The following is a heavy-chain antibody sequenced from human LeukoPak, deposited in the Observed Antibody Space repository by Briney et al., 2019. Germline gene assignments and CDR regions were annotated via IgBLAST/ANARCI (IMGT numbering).Heavy chain of an antibody. D-gene: IGHD3-9*01. CDR1: GGTFSSYA. Sequence: ASVKVSCKASGGTFSSYAISWVRQAPGQGLEWMGGIIPIFGTANYAQKFQGRVTMTTDTSTNTAYMELRSLRSDDTAVYYCARDRRYFDWLLSIRDAFDIWGQGTMVTVSS. V-gene: IGHV1-69*05. CDR3: ARDRRYFDWLLSIRDAFDI. J-gene: IGHJ3*02. CDR2: IIPIFGTA.